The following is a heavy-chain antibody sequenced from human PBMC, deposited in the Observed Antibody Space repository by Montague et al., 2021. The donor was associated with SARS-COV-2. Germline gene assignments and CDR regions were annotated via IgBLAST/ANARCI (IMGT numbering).Heavy chain of an antibody. D-gene: IGHD6-13*01. J-gene: IGHJ6*02. Sequence: TLSLTCTVSGASISSASYYWRWIRQPAGKALEWIGHIYTSEIANYNPSLKSRVTISIDTSKNQFSLKLNSVTAADTAVYYCASAPYSSSWTGFGDYYYYLMDVWGRGTTVTVSS. CDR3: ASAPYSSSWTGFGDYYYYLMDV. CDR2: IYTSEIA. CDR1: GASISSASYY. V-gene: IGHV4-61*09.